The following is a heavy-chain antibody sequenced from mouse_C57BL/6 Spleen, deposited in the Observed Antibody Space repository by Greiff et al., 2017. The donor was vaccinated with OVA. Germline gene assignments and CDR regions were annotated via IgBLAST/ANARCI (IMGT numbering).Heavy chain of an antibody. CDR2: IDPEDGET. D-gene: IGHD2-2*01. CDR3: ARGGTMVTD. V-gene: IGHV14-2*01. Sequence: EVQLQQSGAELVKPGASVKLSCTASGFNIKDYYMHWVKQRTEQGLEWIGRIDPEDGETKYAQKFQGKATITADTSSNTAYLQLSSLTSEDTAVYYCARGGTMVTDWGQGTLVTVSA. J-gene: IGHJ3*01. CDR1: GFNIKDYY.